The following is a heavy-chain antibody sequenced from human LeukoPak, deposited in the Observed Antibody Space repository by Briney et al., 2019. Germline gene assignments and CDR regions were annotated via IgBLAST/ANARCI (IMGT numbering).Heavy chain of an antibody. CDR1: GFIFTDSA. CDR3: VKGGDYGDYGAY. CDR2: ISSNGGST. Sequence: GGSLRLSCAASGFIFTDSAMHWVRQAPGKGLEYVSAISSNGGSTYYADSVKGRFTISRDNSKNTLYLQVSSLRDEDTAVYYCVKGGDYGDYGAYWGQGTLVTVSS. J-gene: IGHJ4*02. D-gene: IGHD4-17*01. V-gene: IGHV3-64D*09.